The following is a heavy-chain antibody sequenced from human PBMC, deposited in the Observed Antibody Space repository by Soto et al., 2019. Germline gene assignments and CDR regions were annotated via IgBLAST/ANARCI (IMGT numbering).Heavy chain of an antibody. D-gene: IGHD5-18*01. CDR3: ARVDTAMVPYYYYYYMDV. CDR1: GGSISSYY. J-gene: IGHJ6*03. Sequence: PSETLSLTCTDSGGSISSYYWSWIRQPPGKGLEWIGYIYYSGSTNYNPSLKSRVTISVDTSKNQFSLKLSSVTAADTAVYYCARVDTAMVPYYYYYYMDVWGKGTTVTVSS. CDR2: IYYSGST. V-gene: IGHV4-59*01.